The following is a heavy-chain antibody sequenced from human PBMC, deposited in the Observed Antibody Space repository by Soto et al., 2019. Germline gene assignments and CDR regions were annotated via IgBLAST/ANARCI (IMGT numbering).Heavy chain of an antibody. J-gene: IGHJ4*02. V-gene: IGHV1-46*01. CDR3: ARGLITAAGTPLRY. Sequence: ASVKVSCKASGYTFINYYMHWVRQAPGQGLEWMGIINPSGGSTTYAQKFQGRVTMTRDTSTNTVYMELSSLRSEDTAVYYCARGLITAAGTPLRYWGQGTLVTVSS. D-gene: IGHD6-13*01. CDR1: GYTFINYY. CDR2: INPSGGST.